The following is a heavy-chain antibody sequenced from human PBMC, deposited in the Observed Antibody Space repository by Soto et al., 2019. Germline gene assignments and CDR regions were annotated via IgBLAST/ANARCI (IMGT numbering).Heavy chain of an antibody. J-gene: IGHJ3*02. CDR2: ISSRGGST. CDR3: AKDPSGDYVGAFEM. CDR1: GFTFNNYA. V-gene: IGHV3-23*01. Sequence: EVHLLESGGDLVQPGGSLRLSCAASGFTFNNYAMSWVRQAPGKGLEWVSGISSRGGSTYYADSVKGRFTISRDNSKNNLSLQMTSLRAEDTALYFCAKDPSGDYVGAFEMWGQGTKVTVSS. D-gene: IGHD4-17*01.